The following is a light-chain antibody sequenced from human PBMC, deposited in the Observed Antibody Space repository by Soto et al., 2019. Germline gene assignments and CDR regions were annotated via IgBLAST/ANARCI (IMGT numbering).Light chain of an antibody. CDR3: QQTFSAPVT. CDR1: QSISSY. Sequence: DIQMTQSPSSLSASVGDRVTITCRASQSISSYLNWYQQKPGEAPKILIYAASTLQSGVPSRFSGRGSGPDFSLTISSLPPEDFATYYCQQTFSAPVTFGQGPRLEIK. J-gene: IGKJ2*01. V-gene: IGKV1-39*01. CDR2: AAS.